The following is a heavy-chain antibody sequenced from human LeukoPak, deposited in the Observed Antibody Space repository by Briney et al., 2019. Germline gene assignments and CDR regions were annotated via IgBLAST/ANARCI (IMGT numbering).Heavy chain of an antibody. D-gene: IGHD2-21*01. CDR3: ARVNPPVATFDY. J-gene: IGHJ4*02. CDR2: ISHSTTT. V-gene: IGHV4-38-2*02. CDR1: GYSISSTFY. Sequence: SETLSLTCNVSGYSISSTFYGAWIGQPPGKGLEWIATISHSTTTYYTPSLKSRLTMSMDTSKNQFSLKLRSVTVADTAVYYCARVNPPVATFDYWGQGTLVSVSS.